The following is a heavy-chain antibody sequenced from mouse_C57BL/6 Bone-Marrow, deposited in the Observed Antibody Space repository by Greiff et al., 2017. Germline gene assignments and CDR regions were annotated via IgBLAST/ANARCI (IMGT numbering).Heavy chain of an antibody. CDR2: ISDGGSYT. D-gene: IGHD2-12*01. J-gene: IGHJ1*03. Sequence: EVHLVESGGGLVKPGASLKLSCAASGFTFSSYAMSWVRQTPEQRLEWVATISDGGSYTYYPANVKGRFTISRDNATNNPYLQLSHLKSEDTAMXYCASVTGSGWYFDVWGTGTTVTVSS. CDR3: ASVTGSGWYFDV. V-gene: IGHV5-4*01. CDR1: GFTFSSYA.